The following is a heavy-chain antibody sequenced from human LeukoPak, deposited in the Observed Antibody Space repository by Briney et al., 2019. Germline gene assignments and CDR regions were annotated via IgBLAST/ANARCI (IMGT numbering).Heavy chain of an antibody. CDR2: VTRNGDTT. D-gene: IGHD4-17*01. Sequence: PGGTLRLSCVASGFTFRSYAMSWVRQAPGKGLEWVSAVTRNGDTTYYADSVKGRFTISRDNSKNTLYLQMNSLRAEDTAVYYCARVVDHDYGDYYLDYWGQGTLVTVSS. J-gene: IGHJ4*02. CDR3: ARVVDHDYGDYYLDY. V-gene: IGHV3-23*01. CDR1: GFTFRSYA.